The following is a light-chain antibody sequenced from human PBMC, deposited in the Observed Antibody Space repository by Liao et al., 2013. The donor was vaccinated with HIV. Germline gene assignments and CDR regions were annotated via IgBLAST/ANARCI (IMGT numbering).Light chain of an antibody. CDR2: YDS. CDR1: NIGSKS. J-gene: IGLJ3*02. CDR3: QVWDSSGDHPRV. Sequence: SYVLTQPPSVSVAPGKTARITCGGTNIGSKSVHWYQQKPGQAPLLVISYDSDRPSGIPQRFSGSNSGNTATLTLSRVEAGDEADYYCQVWDSSGDHPRVFGGGTKLTVL. V-gene: IGLV3-21*04.